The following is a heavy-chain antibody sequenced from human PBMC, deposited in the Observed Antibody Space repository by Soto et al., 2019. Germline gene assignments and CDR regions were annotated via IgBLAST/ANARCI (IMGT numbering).Heavy chain of an antibody. CDR1: GGTFSSYA. CDR3: ARVLSPITLPGIAAAGTDGFDY. V-gene: IGHV1-69*01. Sequence: QVQLVQSGAEVKKPGSSVKVSCKASGGTFSSYAISWVRQAPGQGLEWMGGIIPIFGTANYAQKFQGRVTITADESTSTAYMELSSLRSEDTAVYYCARVLSPITLPGIAAAGTDGFDYWGQGTLVTVSS. D-gene: IGHD6-13*01. CDR2: IIPIFGTA. J-gene: IGHJ4*02.